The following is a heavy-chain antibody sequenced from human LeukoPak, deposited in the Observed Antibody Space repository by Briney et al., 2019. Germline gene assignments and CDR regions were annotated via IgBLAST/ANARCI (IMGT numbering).Heavy chain of an antibody. V-gene: IGHV3-48*03. CDR3: ARTLIAAVGASKNWLDP. D-gene: IGHD6-13*01. J-gene: IGHJ5*02. CDR2: ISSTGRTI. Sequence: GGSLRLSCAAFGFIFSNHEMNWVRQAPGKGLQWVSYISSTGRTIYYADSVKGRFTISRDNAKNSLYLQMNSLRAEETAVYYCARTLIAAVGASKNWLDPWGQGTLVTVSS. CDR1: GFIFSNHE.